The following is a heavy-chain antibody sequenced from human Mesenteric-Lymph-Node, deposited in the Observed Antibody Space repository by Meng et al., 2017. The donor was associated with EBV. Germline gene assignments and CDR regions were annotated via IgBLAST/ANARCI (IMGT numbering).Heavy chain of an antibody. Sequence: LQRWETGVLKTSAYQSSSCAVNGVSISGYYWSWSGQPPGKGLDWIGEINHSGSTNYKASIKIRVTISVHPSYNQFSLKLSSVTAADTAVYYCARGRATNIWGQGTLVTVSS. CDR3: ARGRATNI. CDR1: GVSISGYY. CDR2: INHSGST. J-gene: IGHJ4*02. D-gene: IGHD5-24*01. V-gene: IGHV4-34*01.